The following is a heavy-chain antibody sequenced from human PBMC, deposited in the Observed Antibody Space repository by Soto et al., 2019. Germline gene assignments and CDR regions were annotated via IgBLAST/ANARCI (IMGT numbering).Heavy chain of an antibody. CDR1: GVTINRYW. Sequence: HPGGSLRLSCAASGVTINRYWMHWARHAPGKRLVWVSRINSDGSSTGYADSVKGRFTISRDNAKNTLYLQMNSLRAEDTAVYYCAREPMRVRRMDVWGKGTMVTVSS. D-gene: IGHD3-22*01. V-gene: IGHV3-74*01. J-gene: IGHJ6*03. CDR2: INSDGSST. CDR3: AREPMRVRRMDV.